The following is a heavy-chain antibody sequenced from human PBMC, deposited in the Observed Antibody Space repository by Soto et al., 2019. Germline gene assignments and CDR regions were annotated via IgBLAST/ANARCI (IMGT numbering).Heavy chain of an antibody. CDR2: ISSYNYNT. V-gene: IGHV1-18*01. CDR3: ARVVGGLGHWFDP. J-gene: IGHJ5*02. Sequence: QVQLVQSGAEVKKPGASVKVSCKASGYTFTSYGLSWVRQAPGQGLEWMGRISSYNYNTNYAQKLQGRVTMPTDASTSTAYMELRSLRSDDTAVYYWARVVGGLGHWFDPWGQGTLVTVSS. CDR1: GYTFTSYG. D-gene: IGHD1-26*01.